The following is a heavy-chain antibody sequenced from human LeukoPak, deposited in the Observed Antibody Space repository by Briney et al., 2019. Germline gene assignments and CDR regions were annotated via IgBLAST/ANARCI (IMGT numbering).Heavy chain of an antibody. CDR2: IYYTGST. CDR3: AKYRPSGSVWVGFDI. J-gene: IGHJ3*02. V-gene: IGHV4-59*08. D-gene: IGHD3-10*01. CDR1: GGSISNNY. Sequence: SETLSLTCLVSGGSISNNYWSWIRQPTGKGLEWIGYIYYTGSTSYNPHLKSRVSISVDTSKNQFSLRLTSVTAADTALYYCAKYRPSGSVWVGFDIWGQGTMVAVSS.